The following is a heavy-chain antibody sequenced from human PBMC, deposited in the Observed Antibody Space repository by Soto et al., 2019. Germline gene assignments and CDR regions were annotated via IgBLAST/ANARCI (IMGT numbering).Heavy chain of an antibody. D-gene: IGHD3-9*01. CDR2: INHSGST. V-gene: IGHV4-34*01. Sequence: QVQLQQWGAGLLKPSETLSLTCAVSGGSFSGYYWSWIRQPPGKGLEWIGEINHSGSTNYNPSLKSRVTISVDTSKNQFSLKLSSVTAADTAVYYCARGRTPSTIPYYYYMDVWGKGTTVTVSS. J-gene: IGHJ6*03. CDR3: ARGRTPSTIPYYYYMDV. CDR1: GGSFSGYY.